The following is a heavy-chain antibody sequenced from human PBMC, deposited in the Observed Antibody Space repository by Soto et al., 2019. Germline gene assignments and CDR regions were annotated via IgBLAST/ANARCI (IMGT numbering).Heavy chain of an antibody. CDR3: AIVGETTTFAVELRRH. V-gene: IGHV1-2*02. D-gene: IGHD3-3*01. J-gene: IGHJ4*02. CDR1: GYPLIGRY. CDR2: INPDSGAT. Sequence: QVQLEQSGAEVKKPGASVKVSCKAAGYPLIGRYMHWVRQAPGQGLEWMGWINPDSGATSYAQRFQGRVTLSRDSSITTAYMDLSTRTSDDTAVYYCAIVGETTTFAVELRRHWGQGTLVAVS.